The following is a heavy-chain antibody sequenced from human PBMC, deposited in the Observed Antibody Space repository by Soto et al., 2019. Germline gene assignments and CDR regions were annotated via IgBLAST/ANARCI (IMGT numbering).Heavy chain of an antibody. Sequence: QVQLVQSGAEVKKPGASVKVSCKASGYTFTSYGISWVRQAPGQGLEWMGWISAYNGNTNYAQKLQGRVTMTTDTSTSTAYMELRSLRSDDTAVYYCAREGITGTPNAWPRYYYYYMDVWGKGTTVTVSS. CDR3: AREGITGTPNAWPRYYYYYMDV. V-gene: IGHV1-18*01. CDR2: ISAYNGNT. J-gene: IGHJ6*03. CDR1: GYTFTSYG. D-gene: IGHD1-7*01.